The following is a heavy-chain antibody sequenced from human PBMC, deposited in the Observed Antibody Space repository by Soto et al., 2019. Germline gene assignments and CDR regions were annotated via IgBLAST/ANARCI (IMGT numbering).Heavy chain of an antibody. J-gene: IGHJ4*02. CDR2: IYWYDFQ. V-gene: IGHV2-5*01. CDR1: GFSLTTTGLG. Sequence: QITLKESGPTLVKPTQTLTLTCTFSGFSLTTTGLGVGWIRQPPGKTLEFLASIYWYDFQRYSPSLKSRLTITTDTSPNQVVLTITNMDPADTATYYCAHRPDGSHFDYWGQGILVTVSS. CDR3: AHRPDGSHFDY. D-gene: IGHD6-25*01.